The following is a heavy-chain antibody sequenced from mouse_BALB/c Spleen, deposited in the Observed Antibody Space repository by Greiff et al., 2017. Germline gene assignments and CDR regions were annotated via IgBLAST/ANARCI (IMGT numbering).Heavy chain of an antibody. CDR2: ISYSGST. J-gene: IGHJ4*01. CDR1: GYSITSDYD. V-gene: IGHV3-2*02. Sequence: VQLQQSGPGLVKPSQSLSLTCTVTGYSITSDYDWNWIRQFPGNKLEWMGYISYSGSTSYNPSLKSRISITRDTSKNQFFLQLNSVTTEDTATYYCARELLRSHYYAMDYWGQGTSVTVSS. CDR3: ARELLRSHYYAMDY. D-gene: IGHD1-1*01.